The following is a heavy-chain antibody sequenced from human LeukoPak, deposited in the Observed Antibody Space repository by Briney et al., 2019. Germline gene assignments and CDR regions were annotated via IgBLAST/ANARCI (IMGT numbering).Heavy chain of an antibody. CDR1: GFTFSSYA. CDR2: ISGSGGST. J-gene: IGHJ4*02. CDR3: ARDMRGGFSSGGADC. V-gene: IGHV3-23*01. D-gene: IGHD3-10*01. Sequence: GGSLRLSCAASGFTFSSYAMSWVRQAPGKGLEWVSAISGSGGSTYYADSVKGRFTISRDNSKNTLYLQMNSLRAEDTAVYYCARDMRGGFSSGGADCWGQGALVTVSS.